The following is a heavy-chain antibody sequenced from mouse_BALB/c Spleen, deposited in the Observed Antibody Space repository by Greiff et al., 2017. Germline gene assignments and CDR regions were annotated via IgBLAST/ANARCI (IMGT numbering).Heavy chain of an antibody. CDR3: VREGDVFDY. Sequence: QVQLQQSGPGLVAPSQSLSITCTVSGFSLTSYDISWIRQPPGKGLEWLGVIWTGGGTNYNSAFMSRLSISKDNSKSQVFLKMNSLQTDDTAIYYCVREGDVFDYWGQGTTLTVSS. CDR2: IWTGGGT. CDR1: GFSLTSYD. V-gene: IGHV2-9-2*01. D-gene: IGHD3-3*01. J-gene: IGHJ2*01.